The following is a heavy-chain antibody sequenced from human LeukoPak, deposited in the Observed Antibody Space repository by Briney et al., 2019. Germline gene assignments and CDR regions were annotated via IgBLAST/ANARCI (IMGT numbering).Heavy chain of an antibody. V-gene: IGHV4-30-4*08. CDR1: GVSVGSGDYF. Sequence: ASETLSLICTVSGVSVGSGDYFWSWIRQPPGKGLEWIGYIYFSGSTDSNPSLESRVTVSIDTSKNQFSLKLRSVTAADTAVYYCTRNASPDCWGQGLLVTVSS. J-gene: IGHJ4*02. D-gene: IGHD1-14*01. CDR3: TRNASPDC. CDR2: IYFSGST.